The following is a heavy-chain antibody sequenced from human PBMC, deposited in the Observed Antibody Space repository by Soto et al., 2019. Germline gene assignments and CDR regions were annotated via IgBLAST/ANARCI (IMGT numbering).Heavy chain of an antibody. J-gene: IGHJ3*02. D-gene: IGHD6-13*01. CDR1: GFTFSSYS. CDR3: ARDSSGPIAAAGDAFDI. CDR2: ISSSSSYI. Sequence: GGSLRLSCAASGFTFSSYSMNWVRQAPGKGLEWVSSISSSSSYIYYADSVKGRFTIPRDNAKNSLYLQMNSLRAEDTAVYYCARDSSGPIAAAGDAFDIWGQGTMVTVSS. V-gene: IGHV3-21*01.